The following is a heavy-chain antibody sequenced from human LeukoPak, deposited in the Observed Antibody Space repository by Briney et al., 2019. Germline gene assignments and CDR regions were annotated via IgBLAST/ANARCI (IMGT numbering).Heavy chain of an antibody. D-gene: IGHD1-26*01. CDR2: ISSSSYI. Sequence: GGSLRLSCAASGFTFSSYSMNWVRQAPGKGLEWVSSISSSSYIYYADSVKGRFTISRDNAKNSLYLQMNSLRAEDTAVYYCARVDYYLYYFDYWGQGTLVTVSP. CDR1: GFTFSSYS. J-gene: IGHJ4*02. V-gene: IGHV3-21*01. CDR3: ARVDYYLYYFDY.